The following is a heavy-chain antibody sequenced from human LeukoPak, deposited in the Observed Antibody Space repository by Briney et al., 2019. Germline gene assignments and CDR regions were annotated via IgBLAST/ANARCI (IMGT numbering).Heavy chain of an antibody. J-gene: IGHJ4*02. CDR2: IYHSGST. CDR1: GYSISSGYY. CDR3: ARVLGWLGYYFDY. V-gene: IGHV4-38-2*02. Sequence: PSETLSLTCTVSGYSISSGYYWGWIRQPPGKGLEWIGSIYHSGSTYYNPSLKSRVTISVDTSKNQFSLKLSSVTAADTAVYYCARVLGWLGYYFDYWGQGTLVTDSS. D-gene: IGHD6-19*01.